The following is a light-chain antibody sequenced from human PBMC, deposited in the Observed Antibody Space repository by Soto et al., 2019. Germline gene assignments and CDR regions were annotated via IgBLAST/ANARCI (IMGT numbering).Light chain of an antibody. CDR1: SSDVGGYNY. Sequence: QSVLTQPRSVSGSPGQSVTISCTGASSDVGGYNYVSWYQQHPGKAPKLMIYDVSKRPSGAPDRFSGSKSGNTASLTISGLQTEDEADYYCCSYAGRYTYVFGTGTKVT. V-gene: IGLV2-11*01. CDR3: CSYAGRYTYV. CDR2: DVS. J-gene: IGLJ1*01.